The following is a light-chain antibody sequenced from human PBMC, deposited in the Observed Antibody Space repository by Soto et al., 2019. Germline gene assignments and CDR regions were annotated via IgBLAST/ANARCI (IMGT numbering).Light chain of an antibody. V-gene: IGKV3-20*01. CDR1: QSVSSSY. CDR2: GAS. CDR3: QREWT. J-gene: IGKJ1*01. Sequence: EIVLTQSPGTLSLSPGERATLSCRASQSVSSSYLVWYQQKPGQAPRLLIYGASSRATGIPDRFSGSGSGTDFTLTISRLEPEDFAVYYCQREWTFGQGTKVDIK.